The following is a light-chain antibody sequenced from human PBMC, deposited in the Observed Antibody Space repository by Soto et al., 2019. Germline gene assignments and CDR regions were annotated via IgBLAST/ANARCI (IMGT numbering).Light chain of an antibody. J-gene: IGLJ2*01. CDR1: SSDVGGYNY. CDR2: DVS. Sequence: QSALTQPASVSWSPGQSITISCTGTSSDVGGYNYVSWYQQHPGKAPKLMIYDVSNRPSGVSNRFSGSKSGNTASLTISGLQAEYEADYYCSSYTSSSTPVVFGGGTKLTVL. V-gene: IGLV2-14*01. CDR3: SSYTSSSTPVV.